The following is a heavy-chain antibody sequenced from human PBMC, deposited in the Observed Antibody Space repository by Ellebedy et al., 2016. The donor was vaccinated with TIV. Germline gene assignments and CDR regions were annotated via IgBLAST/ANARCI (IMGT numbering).Heavy chain of an antibody. CDR2: IAPMFGTT. V-gene: IGHV1-69*13. CDR3: ARHSGYYWYYFDY. CDR1: GVTFSSYG. Sequence: ASVKVSCKAPGVTFSSYGINWVRQAPGQGLEWMGGIAPMFGTTNYAQRFQGRVTITADELGSTVYMELSSLRSEDTAVYYCARHSGYYWYYFDYWGQGTLATVSS. J-gene: IGHJ4*02. D-gene: IGHD3-22*01.